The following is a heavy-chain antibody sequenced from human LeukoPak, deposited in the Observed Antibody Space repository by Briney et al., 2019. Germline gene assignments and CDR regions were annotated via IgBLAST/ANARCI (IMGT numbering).Heavy chain of an antibody. CDR3: ARGGAARLHFQN. V-gene: IGHV4-59*02. J-gene: IGHJ1*01. Sequence: SETLSLTCAVSGGSVSGYYWGWIRQPPGRGLEWIGYVYYSGSTNYNPSFKSRITISVDTSRNQFSLQLSSVTAADTAVYYCARGGAARLHFQNWGQGTLVTVSS. CDR1: GGSVSGYY. CDR2: VYYSGST. D-gene: IGHD6-6*01.